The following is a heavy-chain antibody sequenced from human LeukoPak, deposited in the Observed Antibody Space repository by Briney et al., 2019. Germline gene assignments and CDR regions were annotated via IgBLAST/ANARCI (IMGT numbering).Heavy chain of an antibody. CDR2: ISTSGSIM. V-gene: IGHV3-48*03. D-gene: IGHD6-6*01. Sequence: GGSLRLSRAASGFTFSSFEMNWVRQAPGKGREWVSYISTSGSIMYYADSVKGRFAVSRDNAKNSVHLQMNSLRDEDTAIYYCARGLSGRLGYWGQGTLVTVSS. CDR3: ARGLSGRLGY. CDR1: GFTFSSFE. J-gene: IGHJ4*02.